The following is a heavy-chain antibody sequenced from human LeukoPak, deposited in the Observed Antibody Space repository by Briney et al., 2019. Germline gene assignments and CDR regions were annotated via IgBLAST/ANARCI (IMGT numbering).Heavy chain of an antibody. V-gene: IGHV3-30*02. J-gene: IGHJ4*02. CDR2: IRYDGSNK. CDR3: AKDHYYDSSGYYFRGYFDY. CDR1: GFTFSSYG. Sequence: PGGSLRLSCAASGFTFSSYGMHWVRQAPGKGLEWVAFIRYDGSNKYYADSVKGRFTISRDNSKNTLYLQMNSLRAEDTAVYYCAKDHYYDSSGYYFRGYFDYWGQGTLVTVSS. D-gene: IGHD3-22*01.